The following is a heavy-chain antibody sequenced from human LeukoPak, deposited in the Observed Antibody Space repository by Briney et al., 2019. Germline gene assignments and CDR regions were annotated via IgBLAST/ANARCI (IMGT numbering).Heavy chain of an antibody. CDR1: GFSFSNFA. V-gene: IGHV3-23*01. D-gene: IGHD3-3*01. CDR3: AKMEGQRLYDYCMDV. J-gene: IGHJ6*03. Sequence: GGSLRLSCAASGFSFSNFAMSWVRQAPGKGLEWVSAMSGSGYYTYYVESVKGRFTISRDNSKNTLYLHMNSLRADDTAVYYCAKMEGQRLYDYCMDVWGRGTTATVSS. CDR2: MSGSGYYT.